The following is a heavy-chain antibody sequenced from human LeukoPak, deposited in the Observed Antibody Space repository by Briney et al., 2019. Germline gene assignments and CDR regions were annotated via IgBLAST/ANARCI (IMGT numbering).Heavy chain of an antibody. D-gene: IGHD2-15*01. J-gene: IGHJ4*02. CDR3: ALKSRGYCSGGRCYIGY. V-gene: IGHV5-51*01. Sequence: PGESLKISCKGSGYSFTSYWIGWVRQMPGKGLEWMGIIYPGDSDTRYSPSFQGQVTISADKSISTAYLQWSSLRASDSAMYYCALKSRGYCSGGRCYIGYWGQGTLVTVSS. CDR2: IYPGDSDT. CDR1: GYSFTSYW.